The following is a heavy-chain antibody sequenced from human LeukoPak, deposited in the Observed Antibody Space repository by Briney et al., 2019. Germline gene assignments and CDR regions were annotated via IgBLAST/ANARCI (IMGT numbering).Heavy chain of an antibody. CDR1: GGSFSGYY. CDR2: INHSGST. D-gene: IGHD3-22*01. CDR3: ARSHYYDSSGSHNNWFDP. Sequence: SETLSLTCAVYGGSFSGYYWSWLRQPPGKGLEWIGEINHSGSTNYNPSLKNRVTISVDTSKNQFSLKLSSVTAADTAVYYCARSHYYDSSGSHNNWFDPWGQGTLVTVSS. V-gene: IGHV4-34*01. J-gene: IGHJ5*02.